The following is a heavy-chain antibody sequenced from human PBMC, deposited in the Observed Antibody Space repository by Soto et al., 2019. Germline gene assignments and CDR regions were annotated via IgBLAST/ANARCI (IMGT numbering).Heavy chain of an antibody. J-gene: IGHJ4*02. D-gene: IGHD2-8*02. CDR2: INHSGST. Sequence: SETLSLTCAVYGGSFIGYCWTWIRQPPGTGLEWIGEINHSGSTNYNPSLKSRVTISVDTSKNQFSLKLTSVTAADTAVYYCARDKITGLFDYWGQGTLVTVPQ. CDR3: ARDKITGLFDY. V-gene: IGHV4-34*01. CDR1: GGSFIGYC.